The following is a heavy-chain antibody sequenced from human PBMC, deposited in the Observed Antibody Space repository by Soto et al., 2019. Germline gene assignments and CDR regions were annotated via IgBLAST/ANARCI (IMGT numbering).Heavy chain of an antibody. J-gene: IGHJ3*02. D-gene: IGHD6-25*01. Sequence: EVQLVESGGGLVQPGGSLRLSCAASGFTFSSYDMHWVRQATGKGLEWVSAIGTAGDTYYPGSVKGRFTISRENAKNSLYIKMNSLRAGDTDVYYCARGGEDDAFDIWGQGTMVTVSS. CDR3: ARGGEDDAFDI. V-gene: IGHV3-13*01. CDR1: GFTFSSYD. CDR2: IGTAGDT.